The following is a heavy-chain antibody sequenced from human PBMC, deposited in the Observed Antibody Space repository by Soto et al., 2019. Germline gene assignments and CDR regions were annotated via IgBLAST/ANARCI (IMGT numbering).Heavy chain of an antibody. CDR3: ARAKLCNTLSCPHSFDT. CDR2: VYHSGST. J-gene: IGHJ4*02. V-gene: IGHV4-4*02. CDR1: GGSISTNNW. Sequence: QVQLQESGPGLVNASGTLSLTCGVSGGSISTNNWWSWVRQPPGQGLEWIAEVYHSGSTNYNPSLKSGLIIAVVTSKRQFSLRLTSVTAAGSAVYYCARAKLCNTLSCPHSFDTWGQGTLVTVSS. D-gene: IGHD2-2*01.